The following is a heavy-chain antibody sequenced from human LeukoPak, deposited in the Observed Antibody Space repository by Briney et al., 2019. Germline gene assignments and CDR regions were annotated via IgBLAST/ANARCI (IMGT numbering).Heavy chain of an antibody. D-gene: IGHD1-1*01. CDR3: AQSLGSGNWIGNWFDP. Sequence: SETLSLTCTVSGGSISSCSHSWGWIRQPPGKGLEWTGTSYYTGRTYYNPALESRRTISVDTSKNKFSLKLTAMTAADTAIYYCAQSLGSGNWIGNWFDPWGQGTLVTVSS. J-gene: IGHJ5*02. V-gene: IGHV4-39*01. CDR2: SYYTGRT. CDR1: GGSISSCSHS.